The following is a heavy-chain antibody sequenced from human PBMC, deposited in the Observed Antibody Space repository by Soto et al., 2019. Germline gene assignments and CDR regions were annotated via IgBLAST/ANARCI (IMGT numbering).Heavy chain of an antibody. J-gene: IGHJ4*02. V-gene: IGHV3-23*01. CDR2: ISGSGGST. D-gene: IGHD4-17*01. Sequence: EVQLLESGGGLVQPGGSLRLSCAASGFTFSSYAMSWVRQAPGQGLEWVSAISGSGGSTYYADSVKGRFTISRDNSKNTLYLQMNSLRAEDTAVYYCAKVPTVTTLNDYWGQGTLVTVSS. CDR1: GFTFSSYA. CDR3: AKVPTVTTLNDY.